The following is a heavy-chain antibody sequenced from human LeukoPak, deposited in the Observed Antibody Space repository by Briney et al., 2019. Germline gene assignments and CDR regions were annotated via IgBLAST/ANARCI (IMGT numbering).Heavy chain of an antibody. D-gene: IGHD1-26*01. V-gene: IGHV6-1*01. CDR2: TYYRSKWYN. CDR3: ARGGSGSYLPAYNWFDP. Sequence: KPSQTLSLTCAISGDSVSSNSAAWNWIRQSPSRGLEWLGRTYYRSKWYNDYAVSVKSRITINPDTSKNQFSLQLNSVTPEDTAVYYCARGGSGSYLPAYNWFDPWGQGTVVTVSS. CDR1: GDSVSSNSAA. J-gene: IGHJ5*02.